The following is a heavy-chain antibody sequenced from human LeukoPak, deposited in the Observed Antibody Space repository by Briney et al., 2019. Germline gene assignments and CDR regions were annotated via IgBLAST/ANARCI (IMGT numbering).Heavy chain of an antibody. CDR3: AQYSGSYQGIY. D-gene: IGHD1-26*01. CDR2: IYYSGST. J-gene: IGHJ4*02. CDR1: GGSISSYY. Sequence: NPSETLSLTCTVSGGSISSYYWSWIRQPPGKGLEWIGYIYYSGSTNYNPSLKSRVTISVDTSKNQFSLKLSSVTAADTAVYYCAQYSGSYQGIYWGQGTPVTVSS. V-gene: IGHV4-59*01.